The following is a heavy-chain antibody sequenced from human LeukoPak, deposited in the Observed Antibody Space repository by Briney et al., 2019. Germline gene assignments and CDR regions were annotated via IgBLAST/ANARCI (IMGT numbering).Heavy chain of an antibody. CDR3: ARGQLY. D-gene: IGHD1-1*01. CDR2: INHSGST. CDR1: GGSFSGYY. Sequence: SETLSLTCAVYGGSFSGYYWSWIRQPPGKGLEWIGEINHSGSTNYNPSLKSRVTISVDTSKNQFSLKLSSVTAADTAVYYCARGQLYWGQGTLATVSS. J-gene: IGHJ4*02. V-gene: IGHV4-34*01.